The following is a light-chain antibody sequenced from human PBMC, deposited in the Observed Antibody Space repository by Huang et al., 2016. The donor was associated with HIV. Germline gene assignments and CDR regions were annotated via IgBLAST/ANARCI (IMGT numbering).Light chain of an antibody. V-gene: IGKV3-11*01. CDR1: QSVSSY. Sequence: EIVLTQSPATLSLSPGERATLSCRASQSVSSYLAWYQQKPGQAPRLRLYDASSRATGIPARFSGSGSGTDFTLTISSLEPEDFAVYYCQQRSNWRITFGGGTKVEIK. CDR3: QQRSNWRIT. J-gene: IGKJ4*01. CDR2: DAS.